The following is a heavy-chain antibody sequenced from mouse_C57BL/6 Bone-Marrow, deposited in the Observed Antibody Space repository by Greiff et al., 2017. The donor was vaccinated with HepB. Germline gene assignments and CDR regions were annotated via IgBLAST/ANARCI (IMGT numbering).Heavy chain of an antibody. D-gene: IGHD2-1*01. Sequence: VQLQQSGPELVKPGASVKISCKASGYTFTDYYMNWVKQSHGKSLEWIGDINPNNGGTSYNQKFKGKATLTVDKSSSTAYMELRSLTSEDSAVYYCALYYLYYFDYWGQGTTLTVSS. CDR1: GYTFTDYY. CDR3: ALYYLYYFDY. CDR2: INPNNGGT. J-gene: IGHJ2*01. V-gene: IGHV1-26*01.